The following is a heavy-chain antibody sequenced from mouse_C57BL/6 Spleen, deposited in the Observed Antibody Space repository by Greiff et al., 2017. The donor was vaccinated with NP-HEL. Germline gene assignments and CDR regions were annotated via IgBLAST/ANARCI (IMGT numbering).Heavy chain of an antibody. Sequence: QVQLKESGAELVRPGTSVKVSCKASGYAFTNYLIEWVKQRPGQGLEWIRVINPGSGGTNYNEKFKGKATLTADKSSSTAYMQLSSLTSEDSAVYFCVYYYGSSYGADYWGQGTTLTVSS. D-gene: IGHD1-1*01. CDR1: GYAFTNYL. CDR3: VYYYGSSYGADY. V-gene: IGHV1-54*01. CDR2: INPGSGGT. J-gene: IGHJ2*01.